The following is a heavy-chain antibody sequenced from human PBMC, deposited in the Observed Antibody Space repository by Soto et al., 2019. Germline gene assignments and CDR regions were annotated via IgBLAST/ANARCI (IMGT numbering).Heavy chain of an antibody. CDR2: IGTSDSYT. CDR3: ARGGSDFDY. Sequence: QVQLVESGGGLVKPGGSLRLSCAASGFIFSGYHMSWIRQAPGKGLGWVSHIGTSDSYTNYADSVRGRFTISRDNAKTSLYLQMNSLRADDTAVYYCARGGSDFDYWGQGTLVTVSS. CDR1: GFIFSGYH. V-gene: IGHV3-11*06. D-gene: IGHD3-10*01. J-gene: IGHJ4*02.